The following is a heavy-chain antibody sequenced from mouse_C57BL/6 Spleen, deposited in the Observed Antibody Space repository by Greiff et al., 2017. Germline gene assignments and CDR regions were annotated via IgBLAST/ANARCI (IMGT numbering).Heavy chain of an antibody. Sequence: QVQLQQPGAELVMPGASVKLSCKASGYTFTSYWMHWVKQRPGQGLEWIGEIDPSDSYTNYNQKFKGKSTLTVDKSSSTAYMQLSSLTSEDSAVYYCARGGPGYFDDWGQGTTLTVSS. V-gene: IGHV1-69*01. CDR3: ARGGPGYFDD. J-gene: IGHJ2*01. D-gene: IGHD3-3*01. CDR2: IDPSDSYT. CDR1: GYTFTSYW.